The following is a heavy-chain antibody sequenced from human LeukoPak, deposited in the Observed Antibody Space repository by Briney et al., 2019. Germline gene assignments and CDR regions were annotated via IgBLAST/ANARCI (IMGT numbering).Heavy chain of an antibody. J-gene: IGHJ4*02. D-gene: IGHD6-13*01. Sequence: GASLKVSCKPSVYTFPTYGISWVRQAPGQGLEWMGWISAYNANTNYAQKLQGRVTMTTDTSTSTAYMELRSLRSDDTAVYYCARDLSLAAAGVDYWGQGTLVTVSS. CDR2: ISAYNANT. CDR1: VYTFPTYG. V-gene: IGHV1-18*01. CDR3: ARDLSLAAAGVDY.